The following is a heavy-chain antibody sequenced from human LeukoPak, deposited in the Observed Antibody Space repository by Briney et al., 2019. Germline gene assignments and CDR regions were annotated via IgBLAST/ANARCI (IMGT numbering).Heavy chain of an antibody. CDR1: GFPLSNYW. D-gene: IGHD1-26*01. CDR2: INPDGTTT. Sequence: GGSLRLSCAASGFPLSNYWMHWVRQTPGKGLVWVSRINPDGTTTSYADSVKGRFTISRDNARNTLYLEMNSLRAEDTAVYYCARVGIGRYSFDSWGQGTLVTVSS. V-gene: IGHV3-74*01. CDR3: ARVGIGRYSFDS. J-gene: IGHJ4*02.